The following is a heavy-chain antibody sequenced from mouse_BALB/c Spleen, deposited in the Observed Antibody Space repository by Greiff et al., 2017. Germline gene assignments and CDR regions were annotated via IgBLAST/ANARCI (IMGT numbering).Heavy chain of an antibody. J-gene: IGHJ2*01. D-gene: IGHD1-1*01. CDR2: ISTGGGST. CDR3: ARNYGSSYHFDY. V-gene: IGHV5-12-2*01. CDR1: GFTFSSYT. Sequence: EVQGVESGGGLVQPGGSLKLSCAASGFTFSSYTMSWVRQTPEKRLEWVAYISTGGGSTYYPDTVKGRFTISRDNAKNTLYLQMSSLKSEDTAMYYCARNYGSSYHFDYWGQGTTLTVSA.